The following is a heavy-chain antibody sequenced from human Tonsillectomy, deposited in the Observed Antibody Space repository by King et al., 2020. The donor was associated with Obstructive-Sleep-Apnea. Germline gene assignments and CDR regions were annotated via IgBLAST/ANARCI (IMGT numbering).Heavy chain of an antibody. CDR3: ARGSGAADVNWFDP. D-gene: IGHD6-13*01. Sequence: VQLQQWGAGLLKPSETLSLSCAVYGGSFSDYYWSWIRQPPGKGLEWIGEINHSGSTIYNASLNSRVTISVDMSKNPFSLKLTSVTAADTAVYYCARGSGAADVNWFDPWGQGALVTVSS. V-gene: IGHV4-34*01. J-gene: IGHJ5*02. CDR2: INHSGST. CDR1: GGSFSDYY.